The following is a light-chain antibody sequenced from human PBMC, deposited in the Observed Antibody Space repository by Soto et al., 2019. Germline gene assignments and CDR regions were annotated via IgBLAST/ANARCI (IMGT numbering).Light chain of an antibody. CDR3: HQRRSWPRT. V-gene: IGKV3-11*01. CDR2: LAS. J-gene: IGKJ1*01. CDR1: QAVNTR. Sequence: EIVLTQSPATLSSFPGDRVTLSCRASQAVNTRLAWYQHKPGQAPRLLIYLASNRAAGVPARFSGSGSGTDFPLTISNVEPEDFAVYYCHQRRSWPRTFGQGTKVDIK.